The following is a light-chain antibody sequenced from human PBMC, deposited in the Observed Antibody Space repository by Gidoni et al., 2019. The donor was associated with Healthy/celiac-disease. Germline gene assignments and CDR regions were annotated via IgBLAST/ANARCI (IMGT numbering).Light chain of an antibody. CDR3: QQSYSTPLT. CDR2: AAS. CDR1: QSISSY. J-gene: IGKJ4*01. V-gene: IGKV1-39*01. Sequence: DIQMTQSPSSLSASVGDRVTITCRASQSISSYLNWYQQKPGKAPKLLIYAASSLQSGFPSRFSGSGSGTDFTLPINSLQPKDFATYYCQQSYSTPLTFGGGTKVEIK.